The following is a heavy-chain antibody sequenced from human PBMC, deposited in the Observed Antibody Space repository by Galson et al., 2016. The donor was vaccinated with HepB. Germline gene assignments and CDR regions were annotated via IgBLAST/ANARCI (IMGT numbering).Heavy chain of an antibody. V-gene: IGHV3-48*03. CDR2: INSGGNIK. Sequence: SLRLSCADSGFIFSSYEINWVRQAPGKGLEWVSYINSGGNIKYYADSVKGRFTISRDNAKNSVYLQMNSLRAEDTGVYYCATRDDLYRGFRGQGTLVTVSS. D-gene: IGHD5-24*01. J-gene: IGHJ4*02. CDR3: ATRDDLYRGF. CDR1: GFIFSSYE.